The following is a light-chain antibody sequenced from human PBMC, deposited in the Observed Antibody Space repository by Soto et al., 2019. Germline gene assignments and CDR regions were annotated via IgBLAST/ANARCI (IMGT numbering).Light chain of an antibody. CDR2: GAS. Sequence: EIVLTQSPGTLSLSPGDRATLSCRASQSVSSSYLAWYQQKPGQAPSLLIYGASNRATGIPDRFSGGGSGTDFTLTIGRLEPEDFAVYYCQQYGKSAMFTFGQGTKLEIK. J-gene: IGKJ2*01. V-gene: IGKV3-20*01. CDR3: QQYGKSAMFT. CDR1: QSVSSSY.